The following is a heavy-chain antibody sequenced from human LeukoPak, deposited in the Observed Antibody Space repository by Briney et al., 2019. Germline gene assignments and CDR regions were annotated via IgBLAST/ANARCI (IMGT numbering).Heavy chain of an antibody. CDR2: ISGSGGST. CDR1: GFTFSSYA. J-gene: IGHJ4*02. CDR3: AKVTNWDFLFPRYYFDY. Sequence: GGSLRLSCAASGFTFSSYAMSWVRQAPGKGLEWVSAISGSGGSTYYADSVKGRFTISRDNSKNTLYLQMKSLRAEDTAVYYCAKVTNWDFLFPRYYFDYWGQGTLVTVSS. D-gene: IGHD7-27*01. V-gene: IGHV3-23*01.